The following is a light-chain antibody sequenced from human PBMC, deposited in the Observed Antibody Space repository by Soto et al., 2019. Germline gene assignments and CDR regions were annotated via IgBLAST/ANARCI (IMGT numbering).Light chain of an antibody. Sequence: QSALTQPASVSGSPGQSITISCSGTRSDIGSYNYVAWYQQFPGKTPNILIYGVSNRPSGVSSRFSGSKSGNTASLTISGLQAEDEADYYCIAYTGSSTSYVFGSGTKVTVL. V-gene: IGLV2-14*01. CDR2: GVS. CDR3: IAYTGSSTSYV. CDR1: RSDIGSYNY. J-gene: IGLJ1*01.